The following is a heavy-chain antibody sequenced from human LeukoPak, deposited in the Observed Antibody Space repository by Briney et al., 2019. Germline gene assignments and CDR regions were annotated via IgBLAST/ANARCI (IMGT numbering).Heavy chain of an antibody. V-gene: IGHV4-39*01. J-gene: IGHJ4*02. CDR2: GFYSGSA. D-gene: IGHD4-17*01. Sequence: NPSETLSLTCTVSGGSISGSSYYWAWIRQPPGKGLEWIGSGFYSGSAYYNPSLKSRVTISVDTSKNQFSLNLSPVTAADTAVYYCARLRGAMTPVTSDFDYWGQGTLVTVSS. CDR1: GGSISGSSYY. CDR3: ARLRGAMTPVTSDFDY.